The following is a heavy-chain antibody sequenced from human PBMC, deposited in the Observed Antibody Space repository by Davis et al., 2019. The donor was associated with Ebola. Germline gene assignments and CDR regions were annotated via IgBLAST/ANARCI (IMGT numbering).Heavy chain of an antibody. Sequence: GGSLKISCAASGFTFDVYTMNWVRQGPGKGLEWVASISNGGAYIFYADSVRGRFTISRDNAKKFLYLQMDRLRVEDTGTYFCARVYSGYDWGQGTQVVVSS. V-gene: IGHV3-21*01. J-gene: IGHJ4*02. CDR3: ARVYSGYD. D-gene: IGHD5-12*01. CDR1: GFTFDVYT. CDR2: ISNGGAYI.